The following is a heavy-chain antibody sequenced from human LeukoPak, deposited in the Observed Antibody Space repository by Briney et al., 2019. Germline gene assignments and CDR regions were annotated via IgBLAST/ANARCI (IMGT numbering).Heavy chain of an antibody. D-gene: IGHD3-22*01. J-gene: IGHJ4*02. V-gene: IGHV3-23*01. CDR3: AKSPYDSSGYYMDY. Sequence: PGGSLRLSCAASGFTFSSYAMSWVRQAPGKGLEWVSDIIGSGDSTYYADSVKGRITISRDNSKNTLYLQTNSLRAEDTAVYYCAKSPYDSSGYYMDYCGQGTLVTVSS. CDR1: GFTFSSYA. CDR2: IIGSGDST.